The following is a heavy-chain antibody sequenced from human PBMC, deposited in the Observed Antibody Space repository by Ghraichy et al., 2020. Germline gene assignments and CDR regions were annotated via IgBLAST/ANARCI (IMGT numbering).Heavy chain of an antibody. CDR2: INPNSGGT. CDR3: ARDLVIAARRRAGGEENWFDA. V-gene: IGHV1-2*02. J-gene: IGHJ5*02. CDR1: GYTFTGYY. D-gene: IGHD6-6*01. Sequence: ASVKVSCKASGYTFTGYYMHWVRQAPGQGLEWMGWINPNSGGTNYAQKFQGRVNMTRDTSISTAYMELSRLRSDDPAVYYCARDLVIAARRRAGGEENWFDAWGQGTLVTVSS.